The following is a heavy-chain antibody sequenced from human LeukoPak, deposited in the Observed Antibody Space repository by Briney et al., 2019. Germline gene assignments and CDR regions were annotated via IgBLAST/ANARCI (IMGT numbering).Heavy chain of an antibody. Sequence: GGSLRLSCVAFRFSLSSHAMHWVRQAPGKGLEWVAFIQDDERNIYYAGSVKGRFTISRDNSKNTVYLQMNSLRTEDTAVYYCARGLSTYYYDSSGEGTDYWGQGTLVTVSS. V-gene: IGHV3-30*02. CDR3: ARGLSTYYYDSSGEGTDY. D-gene: IGHD3-22*01. J-gene: IGHJ4*02. CDR2: IQDDERNI. CDR1: RFSLSSHA.